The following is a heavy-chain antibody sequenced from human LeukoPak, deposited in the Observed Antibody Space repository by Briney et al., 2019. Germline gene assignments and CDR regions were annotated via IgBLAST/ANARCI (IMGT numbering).Heavy chain of an antibody. J-gene: IGHJ4*02. V-gene: IGHV3-30*18. D-gene: IGHD3-22*01. CDR1: GFTFSSYG. CDR3: AKDPVRDYYDTIPSYYFDY. Sequence: GRSLRLSCAASGFTFSSYGMHWVRQAPGKGLEWVAVISYDGSNKYYADSVKGRFTISRDNSKETMYLQMSSLRPEDTAVYYCAKDPVRDYYDTIPSYYFDYWGQGTLVTVSS. CDR2: ISYDGSNK.